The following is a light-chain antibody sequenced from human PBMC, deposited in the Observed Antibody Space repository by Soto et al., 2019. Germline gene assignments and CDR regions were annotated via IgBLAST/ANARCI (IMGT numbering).Light chain of an antibody. CDR2: DAS. Sequence: EIVLTQSPATLSLSPGERGTLSCRASQSVSSHLAWYQQKPGQAPRLLIYDASKRPTGIPARFSGSGSGTDFTLTISSLEPEDSAVYYCHQRSVRLPITFGQGTRLEIK. J-gene: IGKJ5*01. CDR1: QSVSSH. CDR3: HQRSVRLPIT. V-gene: IGKV3-11*01.